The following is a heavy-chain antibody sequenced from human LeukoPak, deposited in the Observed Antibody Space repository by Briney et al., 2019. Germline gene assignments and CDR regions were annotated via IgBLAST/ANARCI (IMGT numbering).Heavy chain of an antibody. CDR3: ARGSGLVWGRRFDY. CDR1: GYTFTSYD. CDR2: MNPNSGNT. J-gene: IGHJ4*02. D-gene: IGHD6-19*01. V-gene: IGHV1-8*01. Sequence: ASVKVSCKASGYTFTSYDINWVRQATGQGLGWMGWMNPNSGNTGYAQKFQGRVTMTRNTSISTAYMELSSLRSEDTAVYYCARGSGLVWGRRFDYWGQGTLVTVSS.